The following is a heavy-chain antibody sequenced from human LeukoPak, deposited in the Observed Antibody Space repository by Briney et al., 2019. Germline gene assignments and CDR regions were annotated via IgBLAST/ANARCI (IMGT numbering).Heavy chain of an antibody. D-gene: IGHD2-15*01. CDR1: GFTFSSYA. V-gene: IGHV3-23*01. Sequence: GALRLSCAASGFTFSSYAMRWVRQAPGKGLAWYSAISGSGASTYYADPVKGRFTISRDKSKNTLYLQMNSLRAEDTAVYYCAKGRAVEVVAAFNYWGQGTVVTVSS. J-gene: IGHJ4*02. CDR3: AKGRAVEVVAAFNY. CDR2: ISGSGAST.